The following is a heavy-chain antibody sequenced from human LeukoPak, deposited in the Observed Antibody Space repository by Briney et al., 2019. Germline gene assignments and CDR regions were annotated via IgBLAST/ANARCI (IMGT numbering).Heavy chain of an antibody. V-gene: IGHV3-23*01. CDR1: GFTFSSYA. CDR3: AKVLIANWFDP. D-gene: IGHD2/OR15-2a*01. CDR2: ISGSGGST. Sequence: GGSLRLSCAASGFTFSSYAMSWIPQAPGKGLEWVSAISGSGGSTYYADSVKGRFTISRDNSKNTLYLQMNSLRADDTAVYYCAKVLIANWFDPWGQGTLVTVSS. J-gene: IGHJ5*02.